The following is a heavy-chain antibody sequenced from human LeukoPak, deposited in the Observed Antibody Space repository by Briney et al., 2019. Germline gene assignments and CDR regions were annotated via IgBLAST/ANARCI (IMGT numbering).Heavy chain of an antibody. J-gene: IGHJ4*02. V-gene: IGHV1-2*02. Sequence: SVKVSCKTSGYTFTGQYMHWVRQAPGQGLGWLGWINPNTGETKYGQKFQGRVTVTRDTSITTAYMELSGLTSDDTAVYFCATDYYDDSGYYYLNYWGQGTLVTVSS. CDR3: ATDYYDDSGYYYLNY. D-gene: IGHD3-22*01. CDR2: INPNTGET. CDR1: GYTFTGQY.